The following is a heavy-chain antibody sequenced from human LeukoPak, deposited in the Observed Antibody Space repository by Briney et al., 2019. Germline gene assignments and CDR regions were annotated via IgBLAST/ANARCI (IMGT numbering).Heavy chain of an antibody. CDR1: GYSFTSYW. Sequence: GEFLKISCKGSGYSFTSYWIAWVRQVPGKALEWMGIIYARDYDTRYSPSFQGGQVTISADKSFTSVYLQWSSLKASDTAMYYCARHVIYPGVFDYWGQGTLVTVSS. J-gene: IGHJ4*02. D-gene: IGHD2-2*02. CDR3: ARHVIYPGVFDY. CDR2: IYARDYDT. V-gene: IGHV5-51*01.